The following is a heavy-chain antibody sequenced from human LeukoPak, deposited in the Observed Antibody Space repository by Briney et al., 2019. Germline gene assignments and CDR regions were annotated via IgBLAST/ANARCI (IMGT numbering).Heavy chain of an antibody. D-gene: IGHD1-26*01. CDR1: GSGFTFRNAW. V-gene: IGHV3-15*01. J-gene: IGHJ4*02. CDR3: TTEWD. CDR2: IRSKTDGGPT. Sequence: GGSLRLSCTASGSGFTFRNAWMSWVRQAPGKGLEWVGRIRSKTDGGPTDYVAPVKGRFTISRDDSKDTLYLQMNSLETEDTGVYYCTTEWDWGQGTLVTVSS.